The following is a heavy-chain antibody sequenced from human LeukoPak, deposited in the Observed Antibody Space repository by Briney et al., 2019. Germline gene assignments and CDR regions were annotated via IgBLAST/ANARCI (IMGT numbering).Heavy chain of an antibody. J-gene: IGHJ4*02. Sequence: PSETLSLTCTVSGGSISSSSYYWGWIRQPPGKGLEWIGSIYYSGSTYYTPSLKSRVTISADTPKNQFSLNLSSVTAADTAVYYCARRPRNVGKNDGPSGLDYWGQGTLVTVSS. V-gene: IGHV4-39*07. D-gene: IGHD1-1*01. CDR3: ARRPRNVGKNDGPSGLDY. CDR1: GGSISSSSYY. CDR2: IYYSGST.